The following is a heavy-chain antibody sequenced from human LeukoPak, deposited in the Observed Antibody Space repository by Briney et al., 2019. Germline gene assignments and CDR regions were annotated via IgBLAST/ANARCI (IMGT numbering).Heavy chain of an antibody. D-gene: IGHD3-3*01. CDR3: AREPSGPDDY. CDR1: GGSISSSNYY. J-gene: IGHJ4*02. V-gene: IGHV4-39*07. CDR2: IYYSGST. Sequence: SETLSLTCTVSGGSISSSNYYWGWIRQPPGKGLEWIGSIYYSGSTYYNPSLKSRVTISVDTSKNQFSLKLSSVTAADTAVYYCAREPSGPDDYWGQGTLVTVSS.